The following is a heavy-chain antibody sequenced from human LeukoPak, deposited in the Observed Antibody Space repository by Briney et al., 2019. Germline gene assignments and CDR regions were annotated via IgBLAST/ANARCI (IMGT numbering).Heavy chain of an antibody. D-gene: IGHD3-22*01. CDR1: GGSISSYY. J-gene: IGHJ4*02. V-gene: IGHV4-59*01. CDR3: ARDLGNYYDSSGYSFDY. Sequence: SETLSLTWTVSGGSISSYYWSWIRQPPGKGLEWIGYIYYSGSTNYNPSLKSRVTISVDTSKNQFSLKLSSVTAADTAVYYCARDLGNYYDSSGYSFDYWGQGTLVTVSS. CDR2: IYYSGST.